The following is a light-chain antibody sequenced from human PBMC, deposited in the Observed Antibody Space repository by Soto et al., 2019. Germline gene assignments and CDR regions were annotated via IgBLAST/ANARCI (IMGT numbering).Light chain of an antibody. CDR2: GAS. V-gene: IGKV1-39*01. CDR1: QTISTY. Sequence: IQMTQSPSSLSESVGDRVTLTCRASQTISTYLNWYQQKRGQAPKFLIYGASSLQSGVPSRFSGSGSATDFTLTINSLQPEDFATYFCQQGYSTPYTFGKGTKVDIK. CDR3: QQGYSTPYT. J-gene: IGKJ2*01.